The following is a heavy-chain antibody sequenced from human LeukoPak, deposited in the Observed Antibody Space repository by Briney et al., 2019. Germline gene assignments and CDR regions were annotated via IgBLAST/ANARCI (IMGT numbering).Heavy chain of an antibody. CDR1: GFTFSNAW. Sequence: GGSLRLSCAASGFTFSNAWMSWVRQAPGKGLEWIGRIKSKTGGGTTDYAAPVKGRFTISRDDSKNTLYLQINSLKTEDTAVYHCTTDPQRGYYFDYWGQGTLVTVSS. V-gene: IGHV3-15*01. CDR3: TTDPQRGYYFDY. D-gene: IGHD5-24*01. J-gene: IGHJ4*02. CDR2: IKSKTGGGTT.